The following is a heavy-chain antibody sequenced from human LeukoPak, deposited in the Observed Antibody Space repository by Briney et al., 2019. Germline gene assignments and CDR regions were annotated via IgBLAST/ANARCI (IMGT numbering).Heavy chain of an antibody. V-gene: IGHV3-23*01. D-gene: IGHD3-9*01. J-gene: IGHJ4*02. CDR2: ISGSGGST. CDR1: GFTFSSHA. CDR3: AKGFGQHYDILTGYPY. Sequence: GGSLRLSCAASGFTFSSHAMSWVRQAPGKRLEWVSAISGSGGSTYYADSVKGRFTISRDNSKNTLYLQMNSLRAEDTAVYYCAKGFGQHYDILTGYPYWGQGTLVTVSS.